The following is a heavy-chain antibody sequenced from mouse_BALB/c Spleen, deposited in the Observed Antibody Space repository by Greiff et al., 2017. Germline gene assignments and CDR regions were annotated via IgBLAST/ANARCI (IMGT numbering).Heavy chain of an antibody. J-gene: IGHJ2*01. CDR3: ARMTHWASFEP. CDR2: IDPENGNT. V-gene: IGHV14-1*02. CDR1: GFYIKDYY. Sequence: VQLQQSGAELVRPGALVKLSCKASGFYIKDYYMHWVKQRPEQGLEWIGWIDPENGNTIYDPKFQGKAIITADTSSNTAYLQLSRLTTTNTAVYSCARMTHWASFEPWGQGTALPVSS. D-gene: IGHD4-1*01.